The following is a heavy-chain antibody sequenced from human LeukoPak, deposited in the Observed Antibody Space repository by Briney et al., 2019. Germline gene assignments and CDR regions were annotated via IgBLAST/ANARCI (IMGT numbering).Heavy chain of an antibody. Sequence: GESLKISCKGSGYRFTSYWIGWVRQMPGKGLEWMGIIYPGDSDTRYSPSFQGQVTISADKSISTAYLQWSSLKASDTAMYYCARLKSSTSAEDAFDIWGQGTMVTVSS. V-gene: IGHV5-51*01. D-gene: IGHD2-2*01. J-gene: IGHJ3*02. CDR1: GYRFTSYW. CDR2: IYPGDSDT. CDR3: ARLKSSTSAEDAFDI.